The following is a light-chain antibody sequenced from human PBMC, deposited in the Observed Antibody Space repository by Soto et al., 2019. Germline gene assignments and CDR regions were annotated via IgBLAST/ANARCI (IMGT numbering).Light chain of an antibody. Sequence: QSALTQPRSVSGSPGQSVTISCTGTSSDVGGYNYVSWYQQHPGKAPKLMIYDVSKWPSGVTDRFSGSKSGNTASLTISGLHAEDEADYYCCSYAGHALWVFGGGTKLTVL. CDR1: SSDVGGYNY. V-gene: IGLV2-11*01. CDR2: DVS. CDR3: CSYAGHALWV. J-gene: IGLJ3*02.